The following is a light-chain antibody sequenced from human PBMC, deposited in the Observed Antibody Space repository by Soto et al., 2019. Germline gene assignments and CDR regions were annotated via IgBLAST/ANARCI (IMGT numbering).Light chain of an antibody. J-gene: IGKJ5*01. CDR2: DAS. CDR1: QDINKN. V-gene: IGKV1-33*01. CDR3: QQYESLPLT. Sequence: DIQMTQSPSSLSASVGDRVTITCQASQDINKNLIWYQQKPGKAPKLLIYDASDLETGVPSRFSGSRSGTGFTFTVSSLQPEDFATYYCQQYESLPLTFGQGTRLEIK.